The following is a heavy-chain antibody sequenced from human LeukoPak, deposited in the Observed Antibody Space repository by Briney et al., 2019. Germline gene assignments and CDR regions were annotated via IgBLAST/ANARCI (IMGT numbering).Heavy chain of an antibody. V-gene: IGHV3-20*04. CDR2: IIWSGAVT. CDR3: ARGLRVGDNDAFDI. CDR1: GFTFDDYA. D-gene: IGHD5-24*01. Sequence: GSLRLSCAASGFTFDDYAMSWVRQGPGKGLEWVSGIIWSGAVTTYADSVKGRFTVSRDNAKSSLYLQMNSLRAEDTALYYCARGLRVGDNDAFDIWGHGTMVTVSS. J-gene: IGHJ3*02.